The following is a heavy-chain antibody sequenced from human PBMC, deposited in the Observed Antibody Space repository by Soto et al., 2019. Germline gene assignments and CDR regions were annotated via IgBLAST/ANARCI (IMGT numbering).Heavy chain of an antibody. CDR2: IIPIFGTA. J-gene: IGHJ6*02. D-gene: IGHD3-16*01. V-gene: IGHV1-69*13. CDR1: GGTFSSYA. Sequence: ASVKVSCKASGGTFSSYAISWVRQAPGQGLEWMGGIIPIFGTANYAQKFQSRVTITADESTSTAYMELSSLRSEDTAVYYCARGVRGRYGMDVWGQGTTVTVSS. CDR3: ARGVRGRYGMDV.